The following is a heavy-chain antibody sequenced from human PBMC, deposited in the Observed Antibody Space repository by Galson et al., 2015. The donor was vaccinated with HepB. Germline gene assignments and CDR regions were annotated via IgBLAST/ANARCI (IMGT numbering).Heavy chain of an antibody. J-gene: IGHJ4*02. CDR1: GFTFSSYW. CDR3: AKDLYCSSTSCYTAGDY. CDR2: IHSDGSST. D-gene: IGHD2-2*02. V-gene: IGHV3-74*01. Sequence: SLRLSCAASGFTFSSYWMHWVRQVPGKGLVWVARIHSDGSSTSYADSVKGRFTISRDNARNTLYLQMNSLRAEDTAVYYCAKDLYCSSTSCYTAGDYWGQGTLVTVSS.